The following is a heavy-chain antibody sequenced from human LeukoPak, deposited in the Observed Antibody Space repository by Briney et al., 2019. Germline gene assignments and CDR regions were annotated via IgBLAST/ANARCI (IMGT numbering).Heavy chain of an antibody. V-gene: IGHV3-21*01. CDR2: ISSSSSYI. Sequence: PGGSLRLSCAASGFTFSSYSMNWVRQAPGKGLEWVSSISSSSSYIYYADSVKGRFTISRDNSKNTLYLQMNSLRAEDTAVYYCARDLYPYGAYGDAFDIWGQGTMVTVSS. D-gene: IGHD4-17*01. CDR1: GFTFSSYS. J-gene: IGHJ3*02. CDR3: ARDLYPYGAYGDAFDI.